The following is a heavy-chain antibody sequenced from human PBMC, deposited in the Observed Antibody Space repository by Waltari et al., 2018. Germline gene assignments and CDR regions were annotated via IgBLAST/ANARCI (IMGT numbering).Heavy chain of an antibody. CDR1: GFTFSTYV. D-gene: IGHD7-27*01. CDR3: ARGSGVDS. J-gene: IGHJ4*02. Sequence: EVQLLESGGGLVQPGGSLRLSCAASGFTFSTYVMNWVRQAPGKGLEWVSSISDAGSIINYADSVKGRFIISRDNSKNTLYLQMNSLRADDTAVYYCARGSGVDSWGQGTLVTISS. V-gene: IGHV3-23*01. CDR2: ISDAGSII.